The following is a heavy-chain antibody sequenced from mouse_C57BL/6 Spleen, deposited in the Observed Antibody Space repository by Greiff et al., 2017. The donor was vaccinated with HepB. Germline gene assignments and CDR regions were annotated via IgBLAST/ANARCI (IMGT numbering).Heavy chain of an antibody. CDR3: AREDSNYYGSSYRGWYFDV. Sequence: EVQLQQSGPGLVKPSQSLSLTCSVTGYSITSGYYWNWIRQFPGNKLEWMGYISYDGSNNYNPSLKNRISITRDTSKNQFFLKLNSVTTEDTATYYCAREDSNYYGSSYRGWYFDVWGTGTTVTVSS. CDR1: GYSITSGYY. V-gene: IGHV3-6*01. J-gene: IGHJ1*03. CDR2: ISYDGSN. D-gene: IGHD1-1*01.